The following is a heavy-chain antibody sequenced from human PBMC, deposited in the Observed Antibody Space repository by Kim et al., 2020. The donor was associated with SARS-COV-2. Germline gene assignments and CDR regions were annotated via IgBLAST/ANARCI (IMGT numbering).Heavy chain of an antibody. Sequence: ASVKVSCKASGYTFTSHQMHWVRQAPGQGLEWMGIINPSGGSTDYAQKFKGRVTMTRDTSTSTVYMEVSSLRSEDTAVYYCARDLPPSTYSDMTGSSNLYYYYGMDVWGQGTMVTVSS. J-gene: IGHJ6*02. CDR3: ARDLPPSTYSDMTGSSNLYYYYGMDV. CDR2: INPSGGST. V-gene: IGHV1-46*01. D-gene: IGHD3-9*01. CDR1: GYTFTSHQ.